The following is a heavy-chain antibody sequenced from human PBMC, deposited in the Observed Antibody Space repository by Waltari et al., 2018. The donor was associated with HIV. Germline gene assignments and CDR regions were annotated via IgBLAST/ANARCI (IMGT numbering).Heavy chain of an antibody. V-gene: IGHV3-30*18. Sequence: QVQLVESGGGVVQPGRSLRLSCAASGFTFSSYGMHWVRQAPGKGLEWVAVIWYDGSNKYYADSVKGRFTISRDNSKNTLYLQMNSLRAEDTAMYYCAKAPKVTTYFDYWGQGTLVTVSS. CDR1: GFTFSSYG. CDR3: AKAPKVTTYFDY. CDR2: IWYDGSNK. J-gene: IGHJ4*02. D-gene: IGHD4-17*01.